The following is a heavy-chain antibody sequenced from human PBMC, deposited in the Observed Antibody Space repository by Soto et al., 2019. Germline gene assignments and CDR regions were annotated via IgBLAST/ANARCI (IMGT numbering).Heavy chain of an antibody. V-gene: IGHV3-30-3*01. D-gene: IGHD4-4*01. CDR1: GLTFSSYA. CDR2: ISYDGSNK. CDR3: ARPLWRDDYNWGYFDL. Sequence: QVQLVESGGGVVQPGRSLRLSCAASGLTFSSYAMHWVRQAPGKGLEWVVVISYDGSNKYYADSVKGRFTISRDNSKNTLYLQMNSLRAADTAVYYCARPLWRDDYNWGYFDLWGRGTLVTVSS. J-gene: IGHJ2*01.